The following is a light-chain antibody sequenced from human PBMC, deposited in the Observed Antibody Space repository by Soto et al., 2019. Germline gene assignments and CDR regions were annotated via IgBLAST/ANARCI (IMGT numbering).Light chain of an antibody. CDR3: QKYNSALWT. Sequence: DIQMTQSPSSLSASVGDRVTITCRASQGISSYLAWYQQKPGKVPKLLIYAASTLQSGVPSRFSGSGSGTAFTLTISSLQPEDVATYYCQKYNSALWTFGQGTKVEIK. J-gene: IGKJ1*01. CDR1: QGISSY. CDR2: AAS. V-gene: IGKV1-27*01.